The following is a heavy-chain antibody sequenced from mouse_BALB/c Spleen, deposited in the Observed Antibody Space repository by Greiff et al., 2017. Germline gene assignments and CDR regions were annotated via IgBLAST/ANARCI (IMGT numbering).Heavy chain of an antibody. CDR3: ARGGNYNWYFDV. CDR1: GFTFSSYG. Sequence: EVQLVESGGDLVKPGGSLKLSCAASGFTFSSYGMSWVRQTPDKRLEWVATISSGGSYTYYPDSVKGRFTISRDNAKNTLYLQMSSLKSEDTAMYYCARGGNYNWYFDVWGAGTTVTVSS. CDR2: ISSGGSYT. J-gene: IGHJ1*01. V-gene: IGHV5-6*01. D-gene: IGHD2-12*01.